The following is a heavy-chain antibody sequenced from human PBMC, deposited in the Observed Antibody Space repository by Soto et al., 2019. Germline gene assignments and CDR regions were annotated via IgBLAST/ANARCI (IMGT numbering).Heavy chain of an antibody. V-gene: IGHV1-18*01. Sequence: ASVKASCKASGYTFTSYGISWVRKAPGQGLEWMEWISAYNGNRNYAQRLQGRVTMTTGTSASRAYMELRSLRSHDTAVYYCARRSNWNLEYGGQGTLVTVSS. J-gene: IGHJ4*02. CDR1: GYTFTSYG. D-gene: IGHD1-20*01. CDR2: ISAYNGNR. CDR3: ARRSNWNLEY.